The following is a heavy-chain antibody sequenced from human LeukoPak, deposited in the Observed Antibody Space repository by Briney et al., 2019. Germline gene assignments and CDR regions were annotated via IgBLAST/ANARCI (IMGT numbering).Heavy chain of an antibody. J-gene: IGHJ4*02. CDR2: IYHSGST. D-gene: IGHD3-16*02. CDR1: GYSISSGYY. CDR3: ARPGGRSYDYVWGSYRWYDY. Sequence: SETLSLTCTVSGYSISSGYYWGWIRQPPGKGLEWIGSIYHSGSTYYNPSLKSRVTISVDTSKNQFSLKLSSVTAADTAVYYCARPGGRSYDYVWGSYRWYDYWGQGTLVTVSS. V-gene: IGHV4-38-2*02.